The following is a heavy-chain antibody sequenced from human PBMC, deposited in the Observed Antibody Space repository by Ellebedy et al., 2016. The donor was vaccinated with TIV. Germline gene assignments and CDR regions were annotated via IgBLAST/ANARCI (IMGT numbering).Heavy chain of an antibody. V-gene: IGHV4-34*01. J-gene: IGHJ4*02. CDR1: GGSFSGYY. CDR3: ARGGSRITMVRGEIDY. D-gene: IGHD3-10*01. Sequence: SETLSLTXAVCGGSFSGYYWGWIRQPPGKGLEWIGEINHSGSTNYNPSLKSRVTISVDTSKNQFSLKLSSVTAADTAVYYCARGGSRITMVRGEIDYWGQGTLVTVSS. CDR2: INHSGST.